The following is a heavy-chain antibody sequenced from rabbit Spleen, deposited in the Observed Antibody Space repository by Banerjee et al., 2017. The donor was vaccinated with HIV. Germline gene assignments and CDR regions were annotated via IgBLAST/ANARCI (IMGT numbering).Heavy chain of an antibody. CDR3: ARGSATMTMVITGYYFNL. V-gene: IGHV1S45*01. D-gene: IGHD2-1*01. CDR1: RFSFSSSYY. Sequence: QEQLEESGGGLVKPEGSLTLTCTASRFSFSSSYYMCWVRQAPGKGLEWIACIYTGSIDSTVYASWAKGRFTISKTSSTTVTLQMTSLTAADTATYFCARGSATMTMVITGYYFNLWGPGTLVTVS. CDR2: IYTGSIDST. J-gene: IGHJ4*01.